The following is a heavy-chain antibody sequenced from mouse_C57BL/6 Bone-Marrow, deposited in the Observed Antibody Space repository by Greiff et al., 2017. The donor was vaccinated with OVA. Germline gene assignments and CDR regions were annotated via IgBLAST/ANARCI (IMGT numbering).Heavy chain of an antibody. J-gene: IGHJ1*03. D-gene: IGHD1-1*01. Sequence: EVQLVESGGGLVKPGGSLKLSCAASGFTFSSYAMSWVRQTPEKRLEWVATISAGGSYTYSPDNVKGRFTISRDNAKNNLYLQMSHLKSEDTAMYYCARRDYYGSSFYWYFDVWGTGTTVTVSS. CDR1: GFTFSSYA. CDR3: ARRDYYGSSFYWYFDV. CDR2: ISAGGSYT. V-gene: IGHV5-4*01.